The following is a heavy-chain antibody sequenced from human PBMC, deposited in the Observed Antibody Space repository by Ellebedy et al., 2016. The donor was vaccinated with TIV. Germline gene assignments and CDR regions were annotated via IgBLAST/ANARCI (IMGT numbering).Heavy chain of an antibody. Sequence: GESLKISCVASGLTFRSHGISWVGQAPGKGLEWVAVLSSDGSNKYYADSVKGRFTISRDNSKNTLYLQMNSLRTDDMAVYYCARGGSSGSSDYWGQGTLVTVSS. D-gene: IGHD3-10*01. V-gene: IGHV3-30*03. J-gene: IGHJ4*02. CDR3: ARGGSSGSSDY. CDR1: GLTFRSHG. CDR2: LSSDGSNK.